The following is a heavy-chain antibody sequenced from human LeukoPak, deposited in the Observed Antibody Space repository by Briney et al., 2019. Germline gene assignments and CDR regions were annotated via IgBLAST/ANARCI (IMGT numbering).Heavy chain of an antibody. CDR2: MNPNSGNT. Sequence: ASVKVSCKASGYTLTSYDINWVRQATGQGLEWIGWMNPNSGNTGYAQKFQGRVTMTRNTSISTAYMELSRLRSEDTAVYYCARGPPGGWFGELSYDYWGQGTLVTVSS. D-gene: IGHD3-10*01. J-gene: IGHJ4*02. CDR3: ARGPPGGWFGELSYDY. CDR1: GYTLTSYD. V-gene: IGHV1-8*01.